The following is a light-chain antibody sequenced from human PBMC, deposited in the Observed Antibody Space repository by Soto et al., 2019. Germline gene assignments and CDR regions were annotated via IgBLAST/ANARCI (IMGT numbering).Light chain of an antibody. Sequence: DIQMTQSPSSLSESVGDRVTITCRASQGISNYLAWYQQKPGKVPKLLIYAASTLQSGVPSRFSGSGSGTDFTLTISSPQPEDVATYYCQKYNSAPPTFGQGTRLEMK. CDR3: QKYNSAPPT. CDR2: AAS. J-gene: IGKJ5*01. V-gene: IGKV1-27*01. CDR1: QGISNY.